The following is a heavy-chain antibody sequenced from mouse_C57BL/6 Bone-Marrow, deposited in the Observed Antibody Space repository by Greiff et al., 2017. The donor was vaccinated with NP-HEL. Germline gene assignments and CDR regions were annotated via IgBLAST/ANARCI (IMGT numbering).Heavy chain of an antibody. D-gene: IGHD2-3*01. CDR1: GYTFTDHT. CDR3: AREGDGYYFYAMDY. J-gene: IGHJ4*01. Sequence: VQLQQSDAELVKPGASVKISCKVSGYTFTDHTIHWMKQRPEQGLEWIGYIYPRDGSTKYNEKFKGKATLTADKSSSTAYMQLNSLTSEDSAVYCGAREGDGYYFYAMDYWGQGTSVTVSS. V-gene: IGHV1-78*01. CDR2: IYPRDGST.